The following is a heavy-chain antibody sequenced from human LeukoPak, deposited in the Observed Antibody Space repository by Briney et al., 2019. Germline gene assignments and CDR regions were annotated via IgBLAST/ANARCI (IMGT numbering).Heavy chain of an antibody. CDR3: TRETVRGVIGY. D-gene: IGHD3-10*01. Sequence: PSETLSLTCTVSGGSISSSSYYWGWIRQPPGKGLEWIGNIYYSGSTYYDPSLTSRVTISVDTSKNQFSLKLNSVTAADTAFYYCTRETVRGVIGYWGQGTLVTVSS. CDR2: IYYSGST. CDR1: GGSISSSSYY. V-gene: IGHV4-39*07. J-gene: IGHJ4*02.